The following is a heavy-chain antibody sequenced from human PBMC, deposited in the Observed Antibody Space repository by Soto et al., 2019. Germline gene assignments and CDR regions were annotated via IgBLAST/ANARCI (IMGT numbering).Heavy chain of an antibody. J-gene: IGHJ4*02. D-gene: IGHD6-19*01. V-gene: IGHV4-30-4*01. Sequence: SETLSLTCTVSGGSISSGDYYWSWIRQPPGRGLEWIGYIYYSGSTYYNPSLKSRVTISVDTSKNQFSLKLSSVTPEDTAVYYCARDGHSGWFDYWGQGTLVTVSS. CDR2: IYYSGST. CDR1: GGSISSGDYY. CDR3: ARDGHSGWFDY.